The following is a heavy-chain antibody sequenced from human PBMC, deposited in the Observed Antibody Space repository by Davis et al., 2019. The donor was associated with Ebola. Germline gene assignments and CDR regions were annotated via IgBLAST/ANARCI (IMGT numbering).Heavy chain of an antibody. V-gene: IGHV3-66*01. CDR1: GFTVTYNY. CDR2: IYSGGNT. CDR3: ARGLAAAA. D-gene: IGHD6-25*01. J-gene: IGHJ4*02. Sequence: PGGSLRLSCAASGFTVTYNYMNWVRQAPGKGLEWVSIIYSGGNTYYADSVKGRFTISRDNSKNTLYLQMNGLRAEDTAVYYCARGLAAAAWGQGTLVTVSS.